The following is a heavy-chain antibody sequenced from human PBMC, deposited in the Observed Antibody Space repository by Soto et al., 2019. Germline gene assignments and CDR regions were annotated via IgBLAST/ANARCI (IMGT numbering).Heavy chain of an antibody. J-gene: IGHJ3*02. Sequence: QVQLMQSGAEVKRPGSSVTVSCKASGGTFSSNPISWVRQAPGQGLEWMGRIIPILGLANYAQKFQGRVTITADKSTSTAYMEISRLRSEDTAVYYCAREEGIRMVIVHDVFNIWGQGTMVTVSS. CDR3: AREEGIRMVIVHDVFNI. V-gene: IGHV1-69*04. CDR1: GGTFSSNP. CDR2: IIPILGLA. D-gene: IGHD2-8*01.